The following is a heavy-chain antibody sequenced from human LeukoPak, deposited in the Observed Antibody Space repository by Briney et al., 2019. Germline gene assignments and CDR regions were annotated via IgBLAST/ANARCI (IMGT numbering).Heavy chain of an antibody. V-gene: IGHV3-30*03. J-gene: IGHJ4*02. CDR3: ARGSEWSSGVSDY. CDR1: GFTFSSYG. D-gene: IGHD3-3*01. CDR2: ISYDGSNK. Sequence: GSLRLSCAASGFTFSSYGMHWVRQAPGKGLEWVAVISYDGSNKYYADSVKGRFTISGDNAKNSLYLQMNSLRAEDTAVYYCARGSEWSSGVSDYWGQGTLVTVSS.